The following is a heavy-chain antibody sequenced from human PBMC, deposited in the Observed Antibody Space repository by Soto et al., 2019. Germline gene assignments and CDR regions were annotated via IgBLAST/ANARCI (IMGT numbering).Heavy chain of an antibody. V-gene: IGHV4-39*01. J-gene: IGHJ5*02. D-gene: IGHD3-10*02. CDR1: GGSIISSNFY. CDR3: ARHVRGAVTMTWFDP. Sequence: QLQESGPGLVKPSETLSLTCTVSGGSIISSNFYWGWIRQPPGKGLEWIGSVEYGGSTYDNPSLKRRVTLSADPAKNQVSLKLTSVTAAATAIYYCARHVRGAVTMTWFDPWGHGTLVTVSS. CDR2: VEYGGST.